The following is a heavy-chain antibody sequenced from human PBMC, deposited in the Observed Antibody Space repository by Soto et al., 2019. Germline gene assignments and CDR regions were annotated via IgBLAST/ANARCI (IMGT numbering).Heavy chain of an antibody. CDR1: GFVFADYG. CDR2: IRSVPYGGTT. J-gene: IGHJ4*02. Sequence: SLRLSCSTSGFVFADYGLNWFRQAPGKGLEWVGFIRSVPYGGTTECAASVKGRFTISVDVSKSIGYLQMNSLQTEDTAVYFCTRMDSGYAIFDDWGQGTLVTVSS. D-gene: IGHD5-12*01. V-gene: IGHV3-49*03. CDR3: TRMDSGYAIFDD.